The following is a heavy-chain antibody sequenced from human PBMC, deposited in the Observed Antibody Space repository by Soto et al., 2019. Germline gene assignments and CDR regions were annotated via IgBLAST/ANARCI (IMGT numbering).Heavy chain of an antibody. CDR1: AGSLRTSDYY. V-gene: IGHV4-39*01. J-gene: IGHJ6*02. CDR3: ARADYNGLYYYYGMEV. CDR2: IYYSGST. D-gene: IGHD4-4*01. Sequence: PSQELSLPCTVSAGSLRTSDYYWCWIRQQPGKGLEWIGSIYYSGSTYYNPSLKSRVTISVDTSKNQFSLKLSSVTAADTAVYYCARADYNGLYYYYGMEVWGQGTTV.